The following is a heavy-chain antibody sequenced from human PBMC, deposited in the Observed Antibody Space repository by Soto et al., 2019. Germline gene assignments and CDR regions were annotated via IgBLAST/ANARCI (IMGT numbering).Heavy chain of an antibody. CDR2: ISSSSSTI. Sequence: EVQLVESGGGLVQPGGSLRLSCAASGFTFSSYSMNWVRQAPGKGLEWVSYISSSSSTIYYADSVKGRFTISRDNAKNSLYLKMNSLRDEDTAVYYCASLSSGWSFDSGGQGPLVPVSS. CDR3: ASLSSGWSFDS. V-gene: IGHV3-48*02. J-gene: IGHJ4*02. CDR1: GFTFSSYS. D-gene: IGHD6-19*01.